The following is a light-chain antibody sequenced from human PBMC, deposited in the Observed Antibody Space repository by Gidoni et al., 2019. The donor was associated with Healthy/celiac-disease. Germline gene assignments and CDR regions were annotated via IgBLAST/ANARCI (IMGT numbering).Light chain of an antibody. Sequence: DIQMTQSPSTLSASVGDRVTSTCRASQSISSLLAWYQQKPGKAPKLLIYKASSLESGVPSRFSGSGSGTEFPLTISSLQPDDCATYYCQQYNSYWTFGQXTKVEIK. J-gene: IGKJ1*01. CDR1: QSISSL. CDR2: KAS. V-gene: IGKV1-5*03. CDR3: QQYNSYWT.